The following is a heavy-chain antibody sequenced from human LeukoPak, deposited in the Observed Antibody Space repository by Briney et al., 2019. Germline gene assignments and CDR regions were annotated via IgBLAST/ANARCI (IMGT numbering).Heavy chain of an antibody. CDR2: ISSSGTT. Sequence: PSETLSLTCTVSGGSISSDYWSWIRQPPGKGLEWIGFISSSGTTDYNPSLKSRVTISVDTSKNQFSLKLSSVTAADTAVYYCARGVYYDSSGYYYVDYWGQGTLVTVSS. CDR1: GGSISSDY. J-gene: IGHJ4*02. D-gene: IGHD3-22*01. CDR3: ARGVYYDSSGYYYVDY. V-gene: IGHV4-59*01.